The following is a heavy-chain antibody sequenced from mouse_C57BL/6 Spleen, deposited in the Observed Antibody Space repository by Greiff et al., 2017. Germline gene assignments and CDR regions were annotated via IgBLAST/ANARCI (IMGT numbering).Heavy chain of an antibody. J-gene: IGHJ1*03. V-gene: IGHV1-36*01. CDR1: GFTFTDYY. Sequence: VKPGPSVKISCKASGFTFTDYYMHWVKQSHGKSLEWIGLVYPYNGGTSYNQKFKGKATLTVDTSSSTAYMELNSLTSEDSAVYYCARKRSGGSYDWYFDVWGTGTTVTVSS. CDR3: ARKRSGGSYDWYFDV. D-gene: IGHD1-1*02. CDR2: VYPYNGGT.